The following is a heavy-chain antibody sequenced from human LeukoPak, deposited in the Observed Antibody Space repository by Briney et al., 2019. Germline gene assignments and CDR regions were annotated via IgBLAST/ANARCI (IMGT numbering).Heavy chain of an antibody. CDR3: AREYRYSALYVGGYVAFDY. V-gene: IGHV4-59*12. D-gene: IGHD1-26*01. J-gene: IGHJ4*02. Sequence: SETLSLTCTVSGGSISSDYWSWIRQPPGKGLEWIGYIYYSGTTNYNPSLKSRVTMSVDTSKNQFSLKLSSVTAADTAVYYCAREYRYSALYVGGYVAFDYWGQGTLVTVSS. CDR1: GGSISSDY. CDR2: IYYSGTT.